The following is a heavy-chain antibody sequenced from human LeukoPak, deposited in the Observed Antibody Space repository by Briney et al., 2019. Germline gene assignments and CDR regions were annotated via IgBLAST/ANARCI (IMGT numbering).Heavy chain of an antibody. CDR1: GFTFSSFA. CDR3: AKFGSIAARLTCFDY. J-gene: IGHJ4*02. CDR2: ICGSGGNT. V-gene: IGHV3-23*01. D-gene: IGHD6-6*01. Sequence: PGGSLRLSCAASGFTFSSFAMSWVRHATGRGLEEVSAICGSGGNTYYADSVKGRFTISRDNSKDTLYLQMNSLRAEDTAVYYCAKFGSIAARLTCFDYWGQGTLVTVSS.